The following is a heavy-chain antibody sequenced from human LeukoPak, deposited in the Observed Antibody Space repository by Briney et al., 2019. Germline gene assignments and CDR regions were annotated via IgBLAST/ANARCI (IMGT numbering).Heavy chain of an antibody. CDR2: IYSGGST. Sequence: GGSLRLSWAASGFTVSSNYMSWDRQAQGKGLEWVSVIYSGGSTYYADSVKGRFTISRDNSKNTLYLQMNSLRAEDTAVYYCARIDDSSGYEYDYWGQGTLVTVSS. D-gene: IGHD3-22*01. CDR1: GFTVSSNY. V-gene: IGHV3-53*01. J-gene: IGHJ4*02. CDR3: ARIDDSSGYEYDY.